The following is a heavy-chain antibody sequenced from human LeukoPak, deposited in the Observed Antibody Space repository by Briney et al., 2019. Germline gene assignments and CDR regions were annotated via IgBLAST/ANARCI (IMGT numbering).Heavy chain of an antibody. CDR2: INHSGST. Sequence: SETLSLTCAVYGGSFSGYYWTWIRQPPGKGLEWIGEINHSGSTNYYPSLKSRVTISVDTSKNQFSLKLSSVTAADTAVYYCARDLAYCSGGSCYPYYFDYWGQGTLVTVSS. V-gene: IGHV4-34*01. CDR3: ARDLAYCSGGSCYPYYFDY. J-gene: IGHJ4*02. D-gene: IGHD2-15*01. CDR1: GGSFSGYY.